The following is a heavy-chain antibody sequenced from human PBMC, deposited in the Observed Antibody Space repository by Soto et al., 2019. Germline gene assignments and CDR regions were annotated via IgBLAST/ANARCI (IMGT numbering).Heavy chain of an antibody. CDR3: ARVPITFGGVIDYYYYYMDV. CDR2: ISAYNGNT. D-gene: IGHD3-16*02. Sequence: ASVKVSCKASGYTFTSYGISWVRQAPGQGLEWMGWISAYNGNTNYAQKLQGRVTMTTDTSTSTAYMELRSLRSDDTAVYYCARVPITFGGVIDYYYYYMDVWGKGTTVNVSS. CDR1: GYTFTSYG. V-gene: IGHV1-18*01. J-gene: IGHJ6*03.